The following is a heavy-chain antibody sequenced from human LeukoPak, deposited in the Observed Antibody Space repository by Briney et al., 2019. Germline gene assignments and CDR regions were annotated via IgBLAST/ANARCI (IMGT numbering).Heavy chain of an antibody. J-gene: IGHJ4*02. CDR2: IYSGGST. V-gene: IGHV3-66*01. CDR3: ARAGVLRYLGD. CDR1: GFTVSSNY. D-gene: IGHD3-9*01. Sequence: GESLRLSCAASGFTVSSNYMSWVRQPPGKGLEWVSVIYSGGSTYYADSVKGRFTISRDNSKNTVYLQMNSLRAEDTARYYCARAGVLRYLGDWGQGTLVTVSS.